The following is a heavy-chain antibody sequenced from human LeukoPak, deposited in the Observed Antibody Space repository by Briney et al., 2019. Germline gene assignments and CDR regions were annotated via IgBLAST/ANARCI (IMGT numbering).Heavy chain of an antibody. CDR3: VRIPNSANFPNCCDP. V-gene: IGHV3-21*01. J-gene: IGHJ5*02. CDR1: GFTFSTST. D-gene: IGHD4/OR15-4a*01. Sequence: GGSLRLSCAASGFTFSTSTMNWVRQAPGKGLEWVSSISSTSNYIYYADSVKGRFTISRDNAENSLYLQMNSLRAEDTAVYYCVRIPNSANFPNCCDPGARGTLVTVSS. CDR2: ISSTSNYI.